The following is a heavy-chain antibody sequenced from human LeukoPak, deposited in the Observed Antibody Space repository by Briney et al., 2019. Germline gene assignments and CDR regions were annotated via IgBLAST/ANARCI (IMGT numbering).Heavy chain of an antibody. D-gene: IGHD5-12*01. V-gene: IGHV4-59*12. Sequence: SETLSLTCTVSGGSISSYYWSWIRQPPGKGLEWIGYIYYSGSTNYNPSLKSRVTISVDTSKNQFSLKLSSVTAADTAVYYCARDSRYSGYIYYYYGMDVWGQGTTVTVSS. CDR2: IYYSGST. CDR1: GGSISSYY. CDR3: ARDSRYSGYIYYYYGMDV. J-gene: IGHJ6*02.